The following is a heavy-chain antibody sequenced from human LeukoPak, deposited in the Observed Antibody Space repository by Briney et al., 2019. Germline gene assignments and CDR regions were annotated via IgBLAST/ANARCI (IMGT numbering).Heavy chain of an antibody. J-gene: IGHJ3*02. D-gene: IGHD2-21*01. V-gene: IGHV5-10-1*01. Sequence: GESLKLSCNGSGYSFTSYWISWVRQMHGKGLEWMGRIDPSHSYTNYSPSFQGHVTMSADKSISTAYLQLSSLKASDTAMYYCARHRVIADAFDIWGQGTMVTVSS. CDR2: IDPSHSYT. CDR3: ARHRVIADAFDI. CDR1: GYSFTSYW.